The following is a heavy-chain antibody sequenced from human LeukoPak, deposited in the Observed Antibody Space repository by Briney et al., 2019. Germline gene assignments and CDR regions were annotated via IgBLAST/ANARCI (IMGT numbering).Heavy chain of an antibody. V-gene: IGHV4-30-2*01. Sequence: TLSLTGTVSGDSISSGGYYWSWIRQPPGKGLEWIGYIYHSGSTYYNPSLKSRVTISVDRSKNQCSLRLSSVTAADTAVYYCARDSRTTFGVQQLDYWGQGTLVTVSS. CDR3: ARDSRTTFGVQQLDY. J-gene: IGHJ4*02. D-gene: IGHD3-3*01. CDR1: GDSISSGGYY. CDR2: IYHSGST.